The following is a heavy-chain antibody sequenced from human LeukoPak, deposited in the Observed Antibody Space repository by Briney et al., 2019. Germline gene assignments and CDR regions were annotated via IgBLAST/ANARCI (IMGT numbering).Heavy chain of an antibody. D-gene: IGHD3-10*01. V-gene: IGHV3-49*03. CDR1: GFTFGDYA. CDR2: IRNNAYGGTT. Sequence: PGGSLRLSCTTSGFTFGDYAMSWFRQAPGKGLEWVGFIRNNAYGGTTEHAASVRGRFSISRDDSKSIAYLQMNSLKTEDTAVYYCAIGLGYYYGSVGDYWGQGTLVTVSS. CDR3: AIGLGYYYGSVGDY. J-gene: IGHJ4*02.